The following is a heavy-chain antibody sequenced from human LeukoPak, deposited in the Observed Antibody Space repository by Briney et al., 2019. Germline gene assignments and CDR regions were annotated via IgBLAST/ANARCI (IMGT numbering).Heavy chain of an antibody. D-gene: IGHD6-13*01. J-gene: IGHJ3*02. V-gene: IGHV3-9*01. CDR2: ISWNSGSI. Sequence: PGRSLRLSCAASGFTFDDYAMHWVRQAPGKGLEWVSGISWNSGSIGYADSVKGRFTISRDNAKNSLYLQMNSLRAEDTALYYCAKDTRSSWYDAFDIWGQGTMVTVSS. CDR1: GFTFDDYA. CDR3: AKDTRSSWYDAFDI.